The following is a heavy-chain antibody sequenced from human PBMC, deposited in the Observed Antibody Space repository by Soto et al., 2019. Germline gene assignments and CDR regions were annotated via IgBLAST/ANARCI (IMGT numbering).Heavy chain of an antibody. D-gene: IGHD6-19*01. J-gene: IGHJ4*02. Sequence: EVQLVESGGGFVKPGESLTLSCAASGFTFSSAPMSWVRQAPGKGLEWVGRIKPSTNGGAIDYLAPVKGRFTLSRDDSKNTLYLQMNRLKIEDSALYYCTTPAIPVDGTQPFNYWGQGALVTVSS. CDR2: IKPSTNGGAI. CDR1: GFTFSSAP. CDR3: TTPAIPVDGTQPFNY. V-gene: IGHV3-15*01.